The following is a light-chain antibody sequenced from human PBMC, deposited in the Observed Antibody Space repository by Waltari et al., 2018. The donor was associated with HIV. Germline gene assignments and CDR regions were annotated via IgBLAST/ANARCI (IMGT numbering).Light chain of an antibody. CDR3: QQTFSPPRT. V-gene: IGKV1-39*01. J-gene: IGKJ3*01. CDR1: QNIINY. CDR2: SAS. Sequence: DINVTQSPSSLSASVGDRVTITCRTSQNIINYLSWYHQSPGKAPTLLIFSASTVQDGVSSRLSGSGSGTDFALSIAGLQREDFGTYYCQQTFSPPRTFGPGT.